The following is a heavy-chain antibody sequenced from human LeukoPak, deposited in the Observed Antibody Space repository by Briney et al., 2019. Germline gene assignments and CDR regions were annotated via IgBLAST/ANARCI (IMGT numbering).Heavy chain of an antibody. Sequence: SETQSLTCTVSGSSISSYYWSWIRQPPGKGLEWIGYIYYSGSTNYNPSLKSRVTISVDTSKNQFSLKLSSVTAADTAVYYCARGSIQLGDAFDIWGQGTMVTVSS. CDR1: GSSISSYY. D-gene: IGHD7-27*01. CDR2: IYYSGST. V-gene: IGHV4-59*01. CDR3: ARGSIQLGDAFDI. J-gene: IGHJ3*02.